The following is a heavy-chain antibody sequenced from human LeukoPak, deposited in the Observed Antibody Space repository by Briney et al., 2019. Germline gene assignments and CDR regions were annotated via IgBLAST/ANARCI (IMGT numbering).Heavy chain of an antibody. J-gene: IGHJ4*02. CDR3: AKEKGTYPLYYFDY. CDR2: IRYDGSNK. CDR1: GFTFSSYG. D-gene: IGHD3-16*02. Sequence: GGSLRLSCAASGFTFSSYGMHWVRQAPGKGLEWVAFIRYDGSNKYYADSVKGRFTISRDNSKNTLYLQMNSLRAEDTAVYYCAKEKGTYPLYYFDYWGQGTLVTVSS. V-gene: IGHV3-30*02.